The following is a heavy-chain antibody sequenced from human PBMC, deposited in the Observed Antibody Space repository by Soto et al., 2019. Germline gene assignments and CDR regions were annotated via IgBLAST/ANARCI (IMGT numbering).Heavy chain of an antibody. CDR3: AKLSSLAAPSPDY. CDR1: GFTFSSYG. Sequence: GGSLRLSCAASGFTFSSYGMHWVRQAPGKGLEWVAVISYDGSNKYYADSVKGRFTISRDNSKNTLYLQMNSLRAEDTAVYYCAKLSSLAAPSPDYWGQGTLVTVSS. V-gene: IGHV3-30*18. D-gene: IGHD6-6*01. J-gene: IGHJ4*02. CDR2: ISYDGSNK.